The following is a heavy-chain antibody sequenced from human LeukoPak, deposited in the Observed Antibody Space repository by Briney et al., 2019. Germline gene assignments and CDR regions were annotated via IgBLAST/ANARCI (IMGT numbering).Heavy chain of an antibody. V-gene: IGHV3-21*01. CDR2: ISGDSTYI. CDR1: GFTFASYS. D-gene: IGHD1-1*01. Sequence: GGSLRLSCAASGFTFASYSMNCVRQAPGKGLECVSSISGDSTYIYNAGSVKGRFTISRDNAQASLYLQMISLRADDTAVYYCARVSGRLERHSDLDYWGQGTLVIVSS. J-gene: IGHJ4*02. CDR3: ARVSGRLERHSDLDY.